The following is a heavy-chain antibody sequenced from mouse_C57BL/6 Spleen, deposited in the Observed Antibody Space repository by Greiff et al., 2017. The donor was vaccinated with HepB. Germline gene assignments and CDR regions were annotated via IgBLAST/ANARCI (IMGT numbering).Heavy chain of an antibody. D-gene: IGHD1-1*01. Sequence: EVQLMESGEGLVKPGGSLKLSCAASGFTFSSYAMSWVRQTPEKRLEWVAYISSGGDYIYYADTVKGRFTISRDNARNTLYLQMSSLKSEDTAMYYCTREGYYGSSEAYAMDYWGQGTSVTVSS. CDR2: ISSGGDYI. CDR1: GFTFSSYA. V-gene: IGHV5-9-1*02. J-gene: IGHJ4*01. CDR3: TREGYYGSSEAYAMDY.